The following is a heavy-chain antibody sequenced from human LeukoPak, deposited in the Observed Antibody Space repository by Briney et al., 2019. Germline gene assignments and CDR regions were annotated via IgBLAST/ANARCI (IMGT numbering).Heavy chain of an antibody. CDR1: GFTFSSYS. V-gene: IGHV3-48*01. Sequence: GGSLRLSCAASGFTFSSYSMNWVRQAPGKGLEWVSYISSSSSTIYYADSVKGRFTISRDNAKNSLYLQMNSLRAEDTAVYYCAKVRRQSSGYYYGFDYWGQGTLVTVSS. CDR2: ISSSSSTI. D-gene: IGHD3-22*01. CDR3: AKVRRQSSGYYYGFDY. J-gene: IGHJ4*02.